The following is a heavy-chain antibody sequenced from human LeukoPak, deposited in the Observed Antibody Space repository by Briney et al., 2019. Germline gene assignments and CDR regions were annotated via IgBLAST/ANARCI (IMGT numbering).Heavy chain of an antibody. Sequence: PGRSLRLSCVTSGFSFRSYGMHWVRQAPGKGLEWVALISPDGTDKYFTDSVRGRFTISRDNSRSTLFLQMNSLRVDDTAVYYCAAGITWSDYWGQGTLVTVSS. CDR2: ISPDGTDK. V-gene: IGHV3-33*01. CDR3: AAGITWSDY. D-gene: IGHD2-8*02. J-gene: IGHJ4*02. CDR1: GFSFRSYG.